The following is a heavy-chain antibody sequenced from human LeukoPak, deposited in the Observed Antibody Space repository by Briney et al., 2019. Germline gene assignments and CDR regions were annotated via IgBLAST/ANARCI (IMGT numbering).Heavy chain of an antibody. CDR2: ISSSSLTI. J-gene: IGHJ6*02. D-gene: IGHD3-22*01. Sequence: GGSLRLSCAVSGFTFSDYYMNWIRQAPGKGLEWVSYISSSSLTIYYADSVKGRFTISRDNAKNSLYLQMNSLRAEDTAVYYCASPYDSSGYSYYYYGMDVWGQGTTVTVSS. CDR3: ASPYDSSGYSYYYYGMDV. V-gene: IGHV3-11*04. CDR1: GFTFSDYY.